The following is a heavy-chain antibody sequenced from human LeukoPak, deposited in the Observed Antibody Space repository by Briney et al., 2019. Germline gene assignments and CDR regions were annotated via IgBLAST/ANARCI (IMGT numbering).Heavy chain of an antibody. D-gene: IGHD3-16*01. Sequence: SETLSLTCAVSGVSLSGYYWGWIRQTPGKGLEWIGEINHSGSTNYNPSLKSRVTISVDTSKNQFSLKLSSVTAADTAVYYCARATYLGAFDIWGQGTMVTVSS. V-gene: IGHV4-34*01. CDR3: ARATYLGAFDI. CDR2: INHSGST. J-gene: IGHJ3*02. CDR1: GVSLSGYY.